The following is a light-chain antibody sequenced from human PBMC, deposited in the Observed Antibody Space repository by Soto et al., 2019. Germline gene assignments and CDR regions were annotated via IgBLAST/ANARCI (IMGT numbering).Light chain of an antibody. J-gene: IGKJ4*01. V-gene: IGKV4-1*01. CDR1: QCVLYSSNNKSY. CDR3: QQYYSMPLT. CDR2: WAS. Sequence: SGMRHTQNTLAVSLGERATINCSSSQCVLYSSNNKSYFTWYQQKPGQPPKMLIYWASTRASGVPDRFSGSGSGTDFTLTIISLQAEDGVLYYCQQYYSMPLTFCGGTNVDI.